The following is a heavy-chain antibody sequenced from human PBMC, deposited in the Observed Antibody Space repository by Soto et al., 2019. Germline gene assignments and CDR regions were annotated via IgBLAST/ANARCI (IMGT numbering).Heavy chain of an antibody. V-gene: IGHV1-24*01. J-gene: IGHJ4*02. Sequence: ASVKVSCKVSGYTLTELSMHWVRQAPGKGLERMGGFDPEDGETIYAQKFQGRVTMTEDTSTDTAYMELSSLRSEDTAVYYCATEVAVAGTYGYWGQGTLVTVSS. CDR2: FDPEDGET. D-gene: IGHD6-19*01. CDR3: ATEVAVAGTYGY. CDR1: GYTLTELS.